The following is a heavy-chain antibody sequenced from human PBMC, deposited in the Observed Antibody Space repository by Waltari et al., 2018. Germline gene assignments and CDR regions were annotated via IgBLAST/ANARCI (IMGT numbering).Heavy chain of an antibody. Sequence: QVQLQQWGAGLLKPSETLSLTCAVYGGSFSGYYWSWIRQPPGKGLEWIGEINHSGSTHYNPSLKSRVTISVDTSKNQFSLKLSSVTAADTAVYYCARGPTPRYDYVWGSYRPPFDYWGQGTLVTVSS. CDR3: ARGPTPRYDYVWGSYRPPFDY. CDR2: INHSGST. CDR1: GGSFSGYY. D-gene: IGHD3-16*02. J-gene: IGHJ4*02. V-gene: IGHV4-34*01.